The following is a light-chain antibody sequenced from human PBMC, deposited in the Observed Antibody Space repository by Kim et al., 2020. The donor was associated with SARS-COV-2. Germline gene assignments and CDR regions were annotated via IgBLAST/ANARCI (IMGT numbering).Light chain of an antibody. V-gene: IGLV3-19*01. CDR2: GKY. CDR3: SSRDSSGDHVV. CDR1: SLRKCY. Sequence: SSELTQDPAVSVALGQTVRLTCQGDSLRKCYATWYQQRPGQAPTLVLYGKYDRPSGIPDRFPGSASGNTASLTITGAQAEAEGDYYCSSRDSSGDHVVFG. J-gene: IGLJ3*02.